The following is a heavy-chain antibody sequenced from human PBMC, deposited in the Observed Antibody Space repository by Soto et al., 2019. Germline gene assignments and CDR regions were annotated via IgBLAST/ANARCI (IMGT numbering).Heavy chain of an antibody. Sequence: PVTVSCTASGYTFTNYSMDWVRQAPGQGLEWLGWINTGNGNTKCSQKFQGRVTITWDTSASTTYIELSSLRSEDTAVYYCASGHCSGDCYSDYWGQGTLVTVSS. CDR3: ASGHCSGDCYSDY. CDR2: INTGNGNT. D-gene: IGHD2-21*02. V-gene: IGHV1-3*04. CDR1: GYTFTNYS. J-gene: IGHJ4*02.